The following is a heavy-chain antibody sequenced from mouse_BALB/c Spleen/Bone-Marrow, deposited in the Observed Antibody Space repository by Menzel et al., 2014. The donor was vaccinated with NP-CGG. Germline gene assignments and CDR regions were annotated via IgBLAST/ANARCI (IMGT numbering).Heavy chain of an antibody. J-gene: IGHJ2*01. V-gene: IGHV5-9-2*01. Sequence: EAQGVESGGGLVKPGGSLKLSCAASGFTFSSYGMSWVRQTPEKRLEWVATISGGGSYTYYPDSVKGRFTITRDNAKSNLYLQMSSLRSEDTALYYCAGQYGSSYFDYWGQGTTLTVSS. CDR3: AGQYGSSYFDY. CDR2: ISGGGSYT. CDR1: GFTFSSYG. D-gene: IGHD1-1*01.